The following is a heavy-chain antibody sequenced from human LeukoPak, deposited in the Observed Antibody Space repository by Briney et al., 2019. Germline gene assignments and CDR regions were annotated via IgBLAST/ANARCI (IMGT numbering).Heavy chain of an antibody. CDR1: GYSFTSYW. J-gene: IGHJ3*02. Sequence: GESLKISCKGSGYSFTSYWIGWVRLMPGKGLEWMGIIYPGDSDTRYSPSFQGQVTISADKSINTSYLQWSSLKASDTAIYYCARRACCSSSSCYCAFDIWGQGTMVTVSS. D-gene: IGHD2-2*01. V-gene: IGHV5-51*01. CDR3: ARRACCSSSSCYCAFDI. CDR2: IYPGDSDT.